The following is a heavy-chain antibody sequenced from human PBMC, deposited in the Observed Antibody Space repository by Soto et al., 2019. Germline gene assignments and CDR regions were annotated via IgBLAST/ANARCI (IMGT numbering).Heavy chain of an antibody. V-gene: IGHV3-23*01. CDR1: GFTFSNQA. CDR3: AKVGEEDCYGSSGYFDY. D-gene: IGHD3-22*01. Sequence: PGGSLRLSCAASGFTFSNQAMNWVRQAPGKGLEWVSSVSGSGGFTYYADSVKGRFTISRDNSKNTLYLQMNSLRAEDTAIYYCAKVGEEDCYGSSGYFDYWGQGTLVTVSS. J-gene: IGHJ4*02. CDR2: VSGSGGFT.